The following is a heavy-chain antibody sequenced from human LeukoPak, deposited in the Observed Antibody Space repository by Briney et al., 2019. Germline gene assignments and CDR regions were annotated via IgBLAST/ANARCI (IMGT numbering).Heavy chain of an antibody. J-gene: IGHJ6*03. CDR1: GFTFSSYA. Sequence: GGSLRLSCAASGFTFSSYAMSWVRQAPGKGLEWVSAISGSGGSTYYADSVKGRFTISRDNSKNTLYLQMNSLRAEDTAVYYCAKVRYGENYYYYHYMDVWGKGTTVTVSS. D-gene: IGHD4/OR15-4a*01. CDR2: ISGSGGST. V-gene: IGHV3-23*01. CDR3: AKVRYGENYYYYHYMDV.